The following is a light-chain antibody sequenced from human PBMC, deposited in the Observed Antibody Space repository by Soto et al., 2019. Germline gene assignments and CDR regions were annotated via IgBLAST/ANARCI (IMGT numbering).Light chain of an antibody. V-gene: IGKV3-20*01. CDR2: GAS. J-gene: IGKJ1*01. Sequence: EILLTQSPGTLSLSPGERATISCRASQSVSSSYLAWYQQKPGQAPRLLIYGASSRATGIPDRFSGSGSGTDFTLTISRLEPEDSAVYYCQQYQAFGQGTK. CDR1: QSVSSSY. CDR3: QQYQA.